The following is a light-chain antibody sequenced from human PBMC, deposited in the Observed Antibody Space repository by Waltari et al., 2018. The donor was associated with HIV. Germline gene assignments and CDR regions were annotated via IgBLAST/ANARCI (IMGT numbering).Light chain of an antibody. Sequence: EIVMTQSPATLSLSPGERATLSCRASQSVTSNLAWYQQKPGQAPRLLIYGASTRATGIPARCSGSGSGTEFTLTIRSLQSEDFAVYYCQQYNNWPPTFGQGTKVEIK. J-gene: IGKJ1*01. V-gene: IGKV3-15*01. CDR1: QSVTSN. CDR2: GAS. CDR3: QQYNNWPPT.